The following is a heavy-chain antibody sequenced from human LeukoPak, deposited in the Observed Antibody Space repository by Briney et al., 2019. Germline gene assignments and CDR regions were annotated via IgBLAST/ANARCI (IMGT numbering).Heavy chain of an antibody. Sequence: ASVKVSCKASGYTFTSYGISWVRQAPGQGLEWMGWISAYNGNTNYAQKLQGRVTMTTDTSTSTAYMELRSLRSDDTAVYYCARDVPGMYSGPFDYWGQGTLVTVSS. CDR2: ISAYNGNT. J-gene: IGHJ4*02. CDR3: ARDVPGMYSGPFDY. V-gene: IGHV1-18*01. CDR1: GYTFTSYG. D-gene: IGHD1-14*01.